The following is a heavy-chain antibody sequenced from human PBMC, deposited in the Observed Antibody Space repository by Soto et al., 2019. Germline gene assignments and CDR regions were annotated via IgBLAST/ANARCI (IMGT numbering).Heavy chain of an antibody. V-gene: IGHV5-51*01. J-gene: IGHJ4*02. Sequence: PGESLKISCKGSGYSFTSYWIGWVRQMPGKGLEWMGIIYPGDSDTRYSPSFQGQVTISADKSISTAYLQWSSLKASDTAMYYCARQREYYYDSSGYFDYWGQGTLVTVSS. CDR1: GYSFTSYW. D-gene: IGHD3-22*01. CDR3: ARQREYYYDSSGYFDY. CDR2: IYPGDSDT.